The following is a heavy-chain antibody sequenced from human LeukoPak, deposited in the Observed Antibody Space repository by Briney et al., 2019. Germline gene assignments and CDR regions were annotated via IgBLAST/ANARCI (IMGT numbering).Heavy chain of an antibody. J-gene: IGHJ4*02. CDR2: IGRDGYYI. CDR3: ASGYYHDRPRGNFDY. V-gene: IGHV3-21*06. D-gene: IGHD3-22*01. Sequence: GGSLRLSCVASGLTFSSYSMNWVRQAPGKGLEWVSSIGRDGYYIYYAASVEGRFFISRDNAKNSLFLEMISLRAEDTAVYYCASGYYHDRPRGNFDYWGQGILVTVSS. CDR1: GLTFSSYS.